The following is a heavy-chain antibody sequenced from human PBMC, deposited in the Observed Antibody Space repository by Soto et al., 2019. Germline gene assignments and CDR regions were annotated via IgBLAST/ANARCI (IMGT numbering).Heavy chain of an antibody. CDR2: IWYDGSNK. V-gene: IGHV3-30*18. CDR1: GFTFSSYA. J-gene: IGHJ4*02. D-gene: IGHD3-10*01. CDR3: AKARHGSGTYSCFDY. Sequence: QVQLVESGGGVVQPGRSLRLSCAASGFTFSSYAMHWVRQAPGNGLEWVAGIWYDGSNKNYADSVKGRFTISRDNSKNTLYLQMNSLRTEDTAVYYCAKARHGSGTYSCFDYWGQGILVTVSS.